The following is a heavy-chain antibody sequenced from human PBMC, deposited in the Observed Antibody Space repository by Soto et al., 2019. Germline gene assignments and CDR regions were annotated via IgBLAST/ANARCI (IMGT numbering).Heavy chain of an antibody. V-gene: IGHV4-61*01. CDR1: GGSVNSGSYY. J-gene: IGHJ4*02. Sequence: EQRQESGPGLLKPSETLSLTCTVSGGSVNSGSYYWNWIRQPPGKGPEWIGNIYYTGSTKYNSSITSRVTISADTSKKQFSLKLTSVPAADTAVYFCARADTALDYWGQGTLVSVSS. CDR3: ARADTALDY. D-gene: IGHD5-18*01. CDR2: IYYTGST.